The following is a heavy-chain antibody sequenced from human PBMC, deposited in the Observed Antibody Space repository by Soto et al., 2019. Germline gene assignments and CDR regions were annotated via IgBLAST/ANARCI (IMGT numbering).Heavy chain of an antibody. D-gene: IGHD7-27*01. Sequence: EVQLVESGGGLVQPGGSLRLSCAASGFTFSSYWMHWVRQAPGKGLVWVSRMNSDGSSTSYADSVKGRFTISRDNAKNTLYLQMNSLKTEDTAVYYCATGLGTGYWGQGTLVTVSS. V-gene: IGHV3-74*01. CDR1: GFTFSSYW. J-gene: IGHJ4*02. CDR2: MNSDGSST. CDR3: ATGLGTGY.